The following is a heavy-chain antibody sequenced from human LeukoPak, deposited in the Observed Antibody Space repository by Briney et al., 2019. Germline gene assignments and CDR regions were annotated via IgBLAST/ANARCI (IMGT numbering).Heavy chain of an antibody. J-gene: IGHJ3*02. CDR3: ARDKSGRGNPPLRAFDI. D-gene: IGHD3-10*01. V-gene: IGHV4-4*02. CDR1: GGSISSSNW. Sequence: SETLSLICAVSGGSISSSNWWSWVRQPPGKGLEWIGEIYHSGSTNYNPSLKSRVTISVDKSKNQFSLKLSSVTAADTAVYYCARDKSGRGNPPLRAFDIWGQGTMVTVSS. CDR2: IYHSGST.